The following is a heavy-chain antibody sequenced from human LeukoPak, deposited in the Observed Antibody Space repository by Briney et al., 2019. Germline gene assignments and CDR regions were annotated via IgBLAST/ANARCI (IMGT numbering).Heavy chain of an antibody. CDR3: ARVYQDWYFDL. CDR1: GYTFTGYY. Sequence: ASVKVSCKASGYTFTGYYMHWVRQAPGQGLEWMGWINPNSGGTKYAQKFQGRVTMTRDTSISTAYMELSRLRSDDTAVYYCARVYQDWYFDLWGRGTLVTVSS. D-gene: IGHD2-8*01. J-gene: IGHJ2*01. V-gene: IGHV1-2*02. CDR2: INPNSGGT.